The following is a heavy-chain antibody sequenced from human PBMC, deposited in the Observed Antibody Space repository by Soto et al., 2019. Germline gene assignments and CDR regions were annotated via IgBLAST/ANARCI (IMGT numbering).Heavy chain of an antibody. CDR3: AKVDLYIVVPDHPIAQSLYGMDV. J-gene: IGHJ6*02. D-gene: IGHD5-12*01. CDR2: ISGSGGSK. V-gene: IGHV3-23*01. Sequence: PGGSLRLSCAASGFTFSSYSMSWVRQAPGKGLEWVSAISGSGGSKYYADSVKGRFTTSRDNSKNTLYLQMNSLRAEDTAVYYCAKVDLYIVVPDHPIAQSLYGMDVWGQGTTVTVSS. CDR1: GFTFSSYS.